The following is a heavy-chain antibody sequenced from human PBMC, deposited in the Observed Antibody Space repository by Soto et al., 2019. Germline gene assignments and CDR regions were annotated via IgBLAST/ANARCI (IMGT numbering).Heavy chain of an antibody. CDR1: GGYY. CDR2: IYYTGTT. CDR3: ARDNWNSLYRGFDP. Sequence: GGYYWSWIRQLPGKGLEFIGHIYYTGTTYYTPSLKSRLSISVDTSKNQFSLKLTSVTAADTAVYYCARDNWNSLYRGFDPWGQGTLVSVSS. D-gene: IGHD1-1*01. V-gene: IGHV4-31*02. J-gene: IGHJ5*02.